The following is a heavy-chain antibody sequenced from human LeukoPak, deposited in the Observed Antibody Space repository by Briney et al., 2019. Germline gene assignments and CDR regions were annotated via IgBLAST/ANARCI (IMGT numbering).Heavy chain of an antibody. Sequence: ASVNVSCKASGYTFTSHDINWVRQAAGQGLEWMGWMNPNSGNTGYAQKFQGRVTITRNTSISTAYMELSSLRSEDTAVYYCARGFPADAFDIWGQGTMVTVSS. J-gene: IGHJ3*02. V-gene: IGHV1-8*03. CDR2: MNPNSGNT. CDR3: ARGFPADAFDI. CDR1: GYTFTSHD.